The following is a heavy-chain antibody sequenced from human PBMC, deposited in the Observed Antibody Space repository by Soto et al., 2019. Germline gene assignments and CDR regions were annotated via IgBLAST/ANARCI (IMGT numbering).Heavy chain of an antibody. V-gene: IGHV3-30-3*01. CDR3: ARETPVAGHYFDY. Sequence: PGGSLRLSCAASGFTFSSYAMHWVRQAPGKGLEWVAVISYDGSNKYYADSVKGRFTISRDNSKNTLYLQMNSLRAEDTAVYYCARETPVAGHYFDYWGQGTLVTVSS. D-gene: IGHD6-19*01. CDR2: ISYDGSNK. J-gene: IGHJ4*02. CDR1: GFTFSSYA.